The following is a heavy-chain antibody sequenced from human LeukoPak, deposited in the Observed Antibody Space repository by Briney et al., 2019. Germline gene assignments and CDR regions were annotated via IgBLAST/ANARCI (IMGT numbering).Heavy chain of an antibody. D-gene: IGHD6-13*01. CDR2: ISAYNGNT. CDR1: GYTFTSYG. CDR3: AGPIAAGGKFDY. V-gene: IGHV1-18*01. J-gene: IGHJ4*02. Sequence: GASVKLSCKASGYTFTSYGISWVRQAPGQGLEWMGWISAYNGNTNYAQKLQGRVTMTTDTPTSTAYMELRSLRSDDTAVYYCAGPIAAGGKFDYWGQGTLVTVSS.